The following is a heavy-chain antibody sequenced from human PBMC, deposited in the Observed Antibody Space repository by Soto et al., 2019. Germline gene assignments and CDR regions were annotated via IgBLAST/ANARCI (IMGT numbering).Heavy chain of an antibody. CDR2: ISSSGSTI. CDR1: GFTFSDYY. V-gene: IGHV3-11*01. Sequence: QVQLVESGGGLVKPGGSLRLSCAAAGFTFSDYYMSWIRQAPGKGLEWVSYISSSGSTIYYADSVKGRFTISRDNAKNSLYLQMNSLRAEDTAVYYCARAVAGTSAYYYHFYYMDVWGKGTTVTVSS. J-gene: IGHJ6*03. CDR3: ARAVAGTSAYYYHFYYMDV. D-gene: IGHD6-19*01.